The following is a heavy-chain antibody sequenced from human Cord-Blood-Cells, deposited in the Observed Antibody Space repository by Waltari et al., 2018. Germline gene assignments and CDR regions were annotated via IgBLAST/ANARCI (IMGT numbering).Heavy chain of an antibody. J-gene: IGHJ3*02. Sequence: QLQLQESGPGLVKPSETLSLTCTVSGGSISSRSYYWGWIRQPPGKGLEWIGSLYYSGHTSYNPSLRGRVSRSVDTSKNQFSLKLRSVTAADTAVYYCARDRAVAASDYTIDAFDIWGQGTMVTVSS. CDR1: GGSISSRSYY. CDR3: ARDRAVAASDYTIDAFDI. CDR2: LYYSGHT. D-gene: IGHD6-19*01. V-gene: IGHV4-39*01.